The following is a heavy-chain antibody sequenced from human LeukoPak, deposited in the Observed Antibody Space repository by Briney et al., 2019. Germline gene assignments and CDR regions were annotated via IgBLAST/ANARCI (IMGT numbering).Heavy chain of an antibody. CDR2: INSDGSST. J-gene: IGHJ3*02. CDR1: GFTFSSYW. CDR3: ARGGSYGAFDI. D-gene: IGHD1-26*01. V-gene: IGHV3-74*01. Sequence: PGGSLRLSCAASGFTFSSYWIHWVRQAPGKGLVWVSRINSDGSSTNYADSVKGRFTISRDNAKNTLYLQMNSLRAEDTAAYYCARGGSYGAFDIWGQGTMVTVSS.